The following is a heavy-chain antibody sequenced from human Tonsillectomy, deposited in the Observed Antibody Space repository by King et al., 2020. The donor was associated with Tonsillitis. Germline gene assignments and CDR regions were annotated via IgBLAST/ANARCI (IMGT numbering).Heavy chain of an antibody. J-gene: IGHJ6*03. CDR1: GFTFSAYY. V-gene: IGHV3-11*05. D-gene: IGHD6-13*01. CDR2: ISSSSSDT. CDR3: SRLMAPSRWYNDYHYPYYMDV. Sequence: VQLVESGGGLVEPGGSLRLSCAASGFTFSAYYMSWIRQAPGKGLEWVSYISSSSSDTNYADSVKGRFTISRDNAKNSLYLQMNSLRAEDTAMYYCSRLMAPSRWYNDYHYPYYMDVWGKGTTVTVSS.